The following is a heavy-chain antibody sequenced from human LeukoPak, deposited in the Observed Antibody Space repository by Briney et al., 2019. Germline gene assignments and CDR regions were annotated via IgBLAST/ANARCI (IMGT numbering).Heavy chain of an antibody. V-gene: IGHV1-2*02. D-gene: IGHD3-10*01. CDR1: GYTFTGYY. CDR2: INPNSGGT. CDR3: ATNILVRDIINWLDP. Sequence: ASVKVSCKASGYTFTGYYMHWVRQAPGQGLEWMGWINPNSGGTNYAQKFQGRVTMTRDTSISTAYMELSRLRSDDTAVYYCATNILVRDIINWLDPWGQGTLVTVSS. J-gene: IGHJ5*02.